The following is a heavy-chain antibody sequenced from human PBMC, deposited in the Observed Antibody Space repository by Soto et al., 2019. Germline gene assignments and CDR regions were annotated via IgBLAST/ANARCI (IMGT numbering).Heavy chain of an antibody. J-gene: IGHJ4*02. Sequence: QVQLQESGPGLVKPSETLSLTCTVSGGSISSYYWSWIRQPPGKGLEWIGYIYYSGSTNYNPSLKSRVTMSVDTSKNQFSLKLSSVTAADTAVYYCARLRITMVRGVIITPIFDYWGQGTLVTVSS. CDR2: IYYSGST. V-gene: IGHV4-59*01. CDR1: GGSISSYY. CDR3: ARLRITMVRGVIITPIFDY. D-gene: IGHD3-10*01.